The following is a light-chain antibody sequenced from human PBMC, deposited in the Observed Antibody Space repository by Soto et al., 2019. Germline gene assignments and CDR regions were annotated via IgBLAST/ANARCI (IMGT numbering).Light chain of an antibody. CDR3: CSYADNTDYV. V-gene: IGLV2-8*01. J-gene: IGLJ1*01. CDR1: SSDVGAYNY. Sequence: QSALTQPPSASGSLGQSVTISCTGTSSDVGAYNYVSWYQQHPGKAPKLMIYEVIRRPSGVPDRFSGSKSGNTASLNVSGLXAEDEADYYCCSYADNTDYVFGTGTKV. CDR2: EVI.